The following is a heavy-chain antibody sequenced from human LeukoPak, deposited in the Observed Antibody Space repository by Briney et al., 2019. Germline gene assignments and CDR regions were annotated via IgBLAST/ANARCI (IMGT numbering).Heavy chain of an antibody. V-gene: IGHV1-2*02. Sequence: ASVKVSCKASGYTFTGYYMHWVRQAPGQGLEWMGWINPNSGGTNYAQKFQGRVTMTRDTSISTAYMELSRLRSDDTAVYYCASTIFGVVITPGDYYYYVDVWGKGTTVTVSS. CDR1: GYTFTGYY. CDR3: ASTIFGVVITPGDYYYYVDV. CDR2: INPNSGGT. J-gene: IGHJ6*03. D-gene: IGHD3-3*01.